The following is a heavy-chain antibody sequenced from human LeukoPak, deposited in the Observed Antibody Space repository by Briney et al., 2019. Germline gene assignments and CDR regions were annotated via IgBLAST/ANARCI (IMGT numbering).Heavy chain of an antibody. CDR2: ISYDGSNK. J-gene: IGHJ4*02. V-gene: IGHV3-30*19. D-gene: IGHD3-3*01. Sequence: GGSLRLSCAASGFTFSSYGMHWVRQAPGKGLEWVAVISYDGSNKYYADSVKGRFTISRDNSKNTLYLQMNSLRAEDTAVYYCARDMDDFWSGYFDYWSQGTLVTVSS. CDR1: GFTFSSYG. CDR3: ARDMDDFWSGYFDY.